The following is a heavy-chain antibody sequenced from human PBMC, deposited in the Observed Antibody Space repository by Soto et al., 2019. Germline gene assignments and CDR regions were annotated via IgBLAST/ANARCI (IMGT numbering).Heavy chain of an antibody. CDR3: VREAGDYDWYFDL. CDR1: GYTFTSRG. CDR2: ISPHNGNT. V-gene: IGHV1-18*01. J-gene: IGHJ2*01. D-gene: IGHD4-17*01. Sequence: QVQLVQSGPEVKEPGASVKVSCKASGYTFTSRGIYWVRQAPGQGLEWMGWISPHNGNTHYAQSLQGRVTVTTDTAPSTAYMDLRSLRSDDTAVYYCVREAGDYDWYFDLWGRGTPVTVSS.